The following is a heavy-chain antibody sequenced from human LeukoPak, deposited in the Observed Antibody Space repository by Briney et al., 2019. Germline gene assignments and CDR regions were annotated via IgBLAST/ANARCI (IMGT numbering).Heavy chain of an antibody. CDR3: AKLREWELPDLFDY. CDR2: ISNDGDT. CDR1: GFTVSSNW. D-gene: IGHD1-26*01. V-gene: IGHV3-53*01. Sequence: EGSLRLSCAASGFTVSSNWMSWVRQGPGKGLECVSVISNDGDTYYAASVKGRFTISRDTSKNTVSLQMNSLRAEDTAVYYCAKLREWELPDLFDYWGQGTLVTVSS. J-gene: IGHJ4*02.